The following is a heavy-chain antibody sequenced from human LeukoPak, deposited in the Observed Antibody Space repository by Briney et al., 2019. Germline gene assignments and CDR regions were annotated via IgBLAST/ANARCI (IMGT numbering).Heavy chain of an antibody. V-gene: IGHV1-18*01. D-gene: IGHD3-3*01. CDR3: ARDSLITIFGVVNSNWFDP. CDR1: GYTFTSYG. J-gene: IGHJ5*02. Sequence: GASVKVSCKASGYTFTSYGISWVRQAPGQGLEWMGWISAYNGNTNYAQKLQGRVTMTTDTSTSTACMELRSLRSDDTAVYYCARDSLITIFGVVNSNWFDPWGQGTLVTVSS. CDR2: ISAYNGNT.